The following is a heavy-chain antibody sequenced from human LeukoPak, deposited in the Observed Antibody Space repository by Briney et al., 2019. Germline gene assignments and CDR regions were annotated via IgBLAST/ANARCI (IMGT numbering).Heavy chain of an antibody. CDR3: ARDQKWLVPGDAFDI. V-gene: IGHV3-30-3*01. J-gene: IGHJ3*02. CDR2: ISYDGSNK. Sequence: GGSLRLSCAASGFTFSSYAMLWVRQAPGKGLEWVAVISYDGSNKYYADSVKGRFTISRDNSKNTLYLQMNSLRAEDTAVYYCARDQKWLVPGDAFDIWGQGTMVTVSS. CDR1: GFTFSSYA. D-gene: IGHD6-19*01.